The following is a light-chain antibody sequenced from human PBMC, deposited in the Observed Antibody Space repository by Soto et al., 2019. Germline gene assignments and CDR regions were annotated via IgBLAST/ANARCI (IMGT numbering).Light chain of an antibody. V-gene: IGKV2-28*01. Sequence: DIVMTQSPLSLPVTPGEPASISCRSSQSLLHSNGYNYLDWYLQKPGQSPQILIYLGSNRASGVPDRFSGSGSGTDFTLKISRVEAEDVGVYYCMQALQTPAYTFGQGTKLEIK. CDR1: QSLLHSNGYNY. J-gene: IGKJ2*01. CDR2: LGS. CDR3: MQALQTPAYT.